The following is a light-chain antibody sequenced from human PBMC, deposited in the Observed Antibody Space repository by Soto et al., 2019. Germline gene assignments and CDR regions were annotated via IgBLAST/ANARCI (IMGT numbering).Light chain of an antibody. V-gene: IGLV2-23*01. CDR1: SSDVGSYNL. CDR2: EGS. Sequence: QSVLTQPASVSGSPGQSITISCTGTSSDVGSYNLVSWYQQHPGKAPKLMIYEGSKRPSGISGRFSGSKSGNTASLTISGLQAEDEADYYCCSYAGSGTGVFGGGTKLTVL. CDR3: CSYAGSGTGV. J-gene: IGLJ2*01.